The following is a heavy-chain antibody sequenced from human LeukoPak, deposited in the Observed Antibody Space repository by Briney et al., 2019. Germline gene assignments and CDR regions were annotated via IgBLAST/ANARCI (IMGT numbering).Heavy chain of an antibody. CDR3: ANGPGWSFDY. J-gene: IGHJ4*02. CDR1: GFTFSSYG. D-gene: IGHD2-15*01. CDR2: IRYDGSNK. V-gene: IGHV3-30*02. Sequence: GGSLRLSCAASGFTFSSYGMHWVRQAPGKGLEWVAFIRYDGSNKYYADSVKGRFTISRDNSKNTLYLQMNSLRAEDTAVYYCANGPGWSFDYWGQGTLVTVSS.